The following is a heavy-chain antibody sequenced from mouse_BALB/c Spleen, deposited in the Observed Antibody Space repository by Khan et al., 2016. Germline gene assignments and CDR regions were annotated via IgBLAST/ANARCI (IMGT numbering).Heavy chain of an antibody. CDR2: IRYSGST. CDR3: TRSRTAARYFDV. V-gene: IGHV3-2*02. D-gene: IGHD1-2*01. J-gene: IGHJ1*01. Sequence: EVQLQESGPGLVKPSQSLSLTCTVTGYSITSDYAWNWIRQFPGTKLEWMGYIRYSGSTTYNPSLKSRISITRDTSKNPFFLQLYSVPTEDIATYYGTRSRTAARYFDVWGAGTTVTVSS. CDR1: GYSITSDYA.